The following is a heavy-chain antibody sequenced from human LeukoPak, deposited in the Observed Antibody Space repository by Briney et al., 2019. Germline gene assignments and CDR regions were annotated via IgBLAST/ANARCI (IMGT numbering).Heavy chain of an antibody. CDR1: GFTFSSYG. Sequence: PGGSLRLSXAASGFTFSSYGMHWVRQAPGRGLEWVAFIRYDGSNKYYADSVKGRFTISRDNSKNTLYLQMNSLRAEDTAVYYCAKDTGGYPYYFDYWGQGTLVTVSS. V-gene: IGHV3-30*02. CDR2: IRYDGSNK. CDR3: AKDTGGYPYYFDY. D-gene: IGHD3-10*01. J-gene: IGHJ4*02.